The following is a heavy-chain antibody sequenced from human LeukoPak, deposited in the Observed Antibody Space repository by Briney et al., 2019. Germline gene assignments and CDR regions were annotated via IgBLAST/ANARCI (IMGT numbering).Heavy chain of an antibody. CDR3: AKSTGLLRYFDWLPG. J-gene: IGHJ4*02. D-gene: IGHD3-9*01. V-gene: IGHV3-53*05. CDR2: LYSGFNT. Sequence: GGSLRLSCAASGFTVSSKFMSWVRQAPGKGLEWVSVLYSGFNTYYADSVKGRFTISRDNSKNTLYLQMNSLRAEDTAVYYCAKSTGLLRYFDWLPGWGQGTLVTVSS. CDR1: GFTVSSKF.